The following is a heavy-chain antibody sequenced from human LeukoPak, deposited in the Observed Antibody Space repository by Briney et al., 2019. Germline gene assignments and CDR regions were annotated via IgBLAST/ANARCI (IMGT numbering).Heavy chain of an antibody. CDR1: GFTFSSYA. CDR2: ISYDGSNK. V-gene: IGHV3-30*04. Sequence: GGPLRLSCAASGFTFSSYAMHWVRQAPGKGLEWVAVISYDGSNKYYADSVKGRFTISRDNSKNTLYLQMNSLRAEDTAVYYCARSAIVVVVAARFDYWGQGTLVTVSS. CDR3: ARSAIVVVVAARFDY. D-gene: IGHD2-15*01. J-gene: IGHJ4*02.